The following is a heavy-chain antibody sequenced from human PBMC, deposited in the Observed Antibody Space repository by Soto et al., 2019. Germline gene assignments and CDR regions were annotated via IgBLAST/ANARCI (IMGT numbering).Heavy chain of an antibody. D-gene: IGHD7-27*01. Sequence: GESLKISCKGSGYSFTSYWISWVRQMPGKGLEWMGRIDPSDSYTNYSPSFQGHVTISADKSISTAYLQWSSLKASDTGRYYCASTNWGGSNYGMDVWGQGTTVTVSS. J-gene: IGHJ6*02. CDR3: ASTNWGGSNYGMDV. V-gene: IGHV5-10-1*01. CDR2: IDPSDSYT. CDR1: GYSFTSYW.